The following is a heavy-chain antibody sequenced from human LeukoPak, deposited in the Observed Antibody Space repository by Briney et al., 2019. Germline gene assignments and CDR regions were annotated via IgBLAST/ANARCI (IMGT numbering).Heavy chain of an antibody. Sequence: GGSLRLSCAASGLTFGDFWMHWVRQPPGKGLVWVALVKGDGRTTIYADSVKGRFTIYRDNAKNTLYLQMNSLRADDSGVYYCATGHSYGYDYWGQGVLVTVSS. CDR3: ATGHSYGYDY. CDR1: GLTFGDFW. CDR2: VKGDGRTT. V-gene: IGHV3-74*01. D-gene: IGHD5-18*01. J-gene: IGHJ4*02.